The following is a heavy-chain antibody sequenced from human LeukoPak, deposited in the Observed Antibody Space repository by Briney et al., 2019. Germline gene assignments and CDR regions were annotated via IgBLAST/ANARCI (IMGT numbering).Heavy chain of an antibody. Sequence: GGSLRLSCAASGFTFSNAWMSWVRQAPGKGLEWVGRIKSKTDGGTTDYAAPVKGRFTISRDDSKNTLYLQMNSLRAEDTAVYYCAKTTGREDPMEPDDYWGQGTLVTVSS. CDR3: AKTTGREDPMEPDDY. CDR1: GFTFSNAW. V-gene: IGHV3-15*01. J-gene: IGHJ4*02. CDR2: IKSKTDGGTT. D-gene: IGHD4-17*01.